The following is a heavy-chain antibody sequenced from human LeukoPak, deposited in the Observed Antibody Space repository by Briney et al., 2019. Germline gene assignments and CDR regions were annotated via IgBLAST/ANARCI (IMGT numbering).Heavy chain of an antibody. V-gene: IGHV4-34*01. Sequence: PETLSLTCGVYGGSFSGYYWSWIHQPPGKGLEWIGEINHSGSTNYNPSLKSRVTISVDTSKNQFSLKLSSVTAADTAVYYCARSWVHYDFWSGYLVWGQGTLVTVSS. D-gene: IGHD3-3*01. J-gene: IGHJ4*02. CDR3: ARSWVHYDFWSGYLV. CDR1: GGSFSGYY. CDR2: INHSGST.